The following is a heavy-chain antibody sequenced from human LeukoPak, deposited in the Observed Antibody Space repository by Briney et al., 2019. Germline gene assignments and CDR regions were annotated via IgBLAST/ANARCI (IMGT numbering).Heavy chain of an antibody. CDR2: IYYSGSI. CDR3: ARGRGV. Sequence: FQTLALTCTVSGGSISSGAYPWSCIRQHPGEGLEWIGYIYYSGSIYYNPSLKSRVSISVDTSKNQFSLKLSSVTAADTAVYYCARGRGVWGQGTTVTFSS. CDR1: GGSISSGAYP. J-gene: IGHJ6*02. V-gene: IGHV4-31*03.